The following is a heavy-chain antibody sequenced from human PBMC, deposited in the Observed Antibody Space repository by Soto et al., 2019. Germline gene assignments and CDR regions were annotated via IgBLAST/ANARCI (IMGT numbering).Heavy chain of an antibody. D-gene: IGHD3-3*01. V-gene: IGHV3-23*01. CDR2: ISGSGGST. CDR1: GFTFSSYA. CDR3: APPSASEWLLGY. J-gene: IGHJ4*02. Sequence: GGSLRLSCAASGFTFSSYAMSWVRQPQGKGLKWGSAISGSGGSTYYADSVKGRLTISSDNSKNTLYLQMNSLRAEDTAVYYCAPPSASEWLLGYWGQGTLVTVSS.